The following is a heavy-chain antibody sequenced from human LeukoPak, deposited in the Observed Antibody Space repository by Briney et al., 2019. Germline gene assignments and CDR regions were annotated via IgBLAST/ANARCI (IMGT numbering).Heavy chain of an antibody. D-gene: IGHD3-10*01. CDR2: IYHSGST. J-gene: IGHJ4*02. CDR3: ARGGVSSGSYYNGAFDY. CDR1: GGSISSGGYY. V-gene: IGHV4-30-2*01. Sequence: SETLSLTCTVSGGSISSGGYYWSWIRQPPGKGLEWIGYIYHSGSTYYNPSLKSRVTISVDRSKNQFSLKLSSVTAADTAVYYCARGGVSSGSYYNGAFDYWGQGTLVTVSS.